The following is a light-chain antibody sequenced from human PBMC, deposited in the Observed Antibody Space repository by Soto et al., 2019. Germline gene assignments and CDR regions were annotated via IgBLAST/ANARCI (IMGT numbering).Light chain of an antibody. CDR1: SSDVGRYTY. J-gene: IGLJ1*01. CDR2: DVY. CDR3: TSYTSTSTPYV. Sequence: SVLTQPASVSGSPGQSITISCAGTSSDVGRYTYVSWYQQHPGKAPKLIIYDVYNRPSGVSNRFSGSKSGNTASLTISGLQAEDEADYYCTSYTSTSTPYVFGGGNKVTVL. V-gene: IGLV2-14*01.